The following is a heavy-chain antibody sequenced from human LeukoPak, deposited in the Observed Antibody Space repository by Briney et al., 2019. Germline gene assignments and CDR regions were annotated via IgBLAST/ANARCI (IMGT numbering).Heavy chain of an antibody. CDR2: IYYSGST. CDR3: ARFMVRGLIVDY. CDR1: GLSISSNDYY. Sequence: SETLSLTCTVSGLSISSNDYYWGWIRQPPGRGLEWIGNIYYSGSTFYNPSLKSRVTISVYSSKNQFSLKLSSVTAADTAVYYCARFMVRGLIVDYWGQGTLVTVSS. V-gene: IGHV4-39*01. D-gene: IGHD3-10*01. J-gene: IGHJ4*02.